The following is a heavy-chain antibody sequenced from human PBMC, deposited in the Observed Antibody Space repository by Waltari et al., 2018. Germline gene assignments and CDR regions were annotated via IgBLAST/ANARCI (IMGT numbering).Heavy chain of an antibody. V-gene: IGHV3-33*06. J-gene: IGHJ5*02. CDR1: GFTFSSYG. D-gene: IGHD6-13*01. Sequence: QVQLVESGGGVVQPGRSLRLSCAASGFTFSSYGMHWVRQAPGKGLEWVAVIGYDGSNKYYADSVKGRFTISRDNSKNTLYLQMNSLRAEDTAVYYCAKESSSSWYWFDPWGQGTLVTVSS. CDR2: IGYDGSNK. CDR3: AKESSSSWYWFDP.